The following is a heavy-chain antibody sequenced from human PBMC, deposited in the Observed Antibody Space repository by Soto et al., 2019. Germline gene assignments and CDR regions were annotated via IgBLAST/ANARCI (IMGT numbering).Heavy chain of an antibody. Sequence: QVQLVESGGGLVKPGGSLRLSCAASGFTFSDYYMSWIRQAPGKGLEWVSYISSSSSYTNYADSVKGRFTTSRDNAKNSLYLQMSSLRAEDTAVYYCARDHHRYSGYEYVDYWGQGTLVTVSS. CDR1: GFTFSDYY. J-gene: IGHJ4*02. CDR3: ARDHHRYSGYEYVDY. D-gene: IGHD5-12*01. CDR2: ISSSSSYT. V-gene: IGHV3-11*05.